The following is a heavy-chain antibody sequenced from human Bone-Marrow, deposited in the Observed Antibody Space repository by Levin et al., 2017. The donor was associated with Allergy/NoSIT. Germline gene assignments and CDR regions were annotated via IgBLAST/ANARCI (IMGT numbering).Heavy chain of an antibody. CDR3: ARSVPPSVYFDY. J-gene: IGHJ4*02. Sequence: GESLKISCKASGYTFTSYYMHWVRQAPGQGLEWMGIINPSGGSTSYAQKFQGRVTMTRDTSTSTVYMELSSLRSEDTAVYYCARSVPPSVYFDYWGQGTLVTVSS. V-gene: IGHV1-46*01. CDR2: INPSGGST. CDR1: GYTFTSYY.